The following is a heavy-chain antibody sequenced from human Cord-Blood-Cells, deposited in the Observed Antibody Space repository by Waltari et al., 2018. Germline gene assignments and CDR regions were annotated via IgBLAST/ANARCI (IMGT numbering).Heavy chain of an antibody. J-gene: IGHJ3*02. Sequence: QVQLVQSGPELKKPGASVKVSCKASGSPFTSSAMHWLRHAPGQGLEWMGWINTNTGNPTYAQGFTGRFVFSLDTSVSTAYLQISSLKAEDTAVYYCARTLAARPGSRDAFDIWGQGTMVTVSS. CDR2: INTNTGNP. D-gene: IGHD6-6*01. CDR1: GSPFTSSA. CDR3: ARTLAARPGSRDAFDI. V-gene: IGHV7-4-1*02.